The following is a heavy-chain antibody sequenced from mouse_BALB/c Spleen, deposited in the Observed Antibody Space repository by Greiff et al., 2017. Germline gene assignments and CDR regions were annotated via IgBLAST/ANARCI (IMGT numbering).Heavy chain of an antibody. Sequence: EVQRVESGGGLVKPGGSLKLSCAASGFTFSSYAMSWVRQTPEKRLEWVASISSGGSTYYPDGVKGRFTISRDNARNILYLQMSSLRSEDTAMYYCARGDRYEGWFAYWGQGTLVTVSA. CDR1: GFTFSSYA. D-gene: IGHD2-14*01. J-gene: IGHJ3*01. V-gene: IGHV5-6-5*01. CDR2: ISSGGST. CDR3: ARGDRYEGWFAY.